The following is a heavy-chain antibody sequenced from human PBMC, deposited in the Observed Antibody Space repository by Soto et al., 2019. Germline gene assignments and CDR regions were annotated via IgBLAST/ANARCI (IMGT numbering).Heavy chain of an antibody. CDR1: GGSVTNSSYD. Sequence: SETLSLTCAVSGGSVTNSSYDWGFRRHSPWKGLECIGSIYHSGNTYSNSSLKSRVTISIDTSNNQFSLKLSSVTAADTAAYYCARSIRYYDSSGYYHFDYWGQGTLVPVSS. CDR2: IYHSGNT. J-gene: IGHJ4*02. CDR3: ARSIRYYDSSGYYHFDY. V-gene: IGHV4-39*07. D-gene: IGHD3-22*01.